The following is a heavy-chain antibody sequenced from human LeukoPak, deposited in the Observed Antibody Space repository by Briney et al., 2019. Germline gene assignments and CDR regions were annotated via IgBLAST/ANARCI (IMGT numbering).Heavy chain of an antibody. CDR3: ARVHGRSGWYGPFDY. CDR2: IYYSGST. J-gene: IGHJ4*02. Sequence: SETLSLTCTVSGGSISSGDYYWSWIRQPPGKGLEWIGYIYYSGSTYYNPSLKSRVTISVDTSKNQFSLKLSSVTAADTAVYYCARVHGRSGWYGPFDYWGQGTLVTVSS. CDR1: GGSISSGDYY. D-gene: IGHD6-19*01. V-gene: IGHV4-30-4*01.